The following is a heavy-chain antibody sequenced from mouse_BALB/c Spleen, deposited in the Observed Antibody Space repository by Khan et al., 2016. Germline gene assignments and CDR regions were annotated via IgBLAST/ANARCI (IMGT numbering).Heavy chain of an antibody. CDR1: GYTFTSYW. CDR3: AYYGNYDY. Sequence: QVQLKQSGPELVKPGASVKISCKASGYTFTSYWMHWVKQRPGQGLEWIGYINPSTGYTEYNQKFKDKATLTADKSSSTAYMQLSSLTSEDSAVYYCAYYGNYDYWGQGTTLTVSS. D-gene: IGHD2-1*01. CDR2: INPSTGYT. J-gene: IGHJ2*01. V-gene: IGHV1-7*01.